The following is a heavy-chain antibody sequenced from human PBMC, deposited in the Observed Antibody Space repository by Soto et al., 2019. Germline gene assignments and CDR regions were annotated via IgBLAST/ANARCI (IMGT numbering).Heavy chain of an antibody. V-gene: IGHV3-9*01. J-gene: IGHJ6*02. CDR3: AKDTSGSYYYYYGMDV. CDR1: GFTFDDYA. CDR2: ISWNSGSI. Sequence: EVQLVESGGGLVQPGRSLRLSCAASGFTFDDYAMHWVRQAPGKGLEWVSGISWNSGSIGYADSVKGRFTISRDNAKNSLYLQMNSLRAEDTALYYCAKDTSGSYYYYYGMDVWGQGTTVTVSS. D-gene: IGHD5-12*01.